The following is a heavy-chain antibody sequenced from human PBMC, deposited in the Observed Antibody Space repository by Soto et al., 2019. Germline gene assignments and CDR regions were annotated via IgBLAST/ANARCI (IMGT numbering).Heavy chain of an antibody. CDR2: ISSSSSYI. CDR1: GFTFSGYS. Sequence: PGGSPRLSCAASGFTFSGYSMNWVRQAPGKGLEWVSSISSSSSYIYYADSVKGRFTISRDNAKNSLYLQMNSLRAEDTAVYYCARVTSIAARLNHDAFDIWGQGTMVTVSS. J-gene: IGHJ3*02. CDR3: ARVTSIAARLNHDAFDI. D-gene: IGHD6-6*01. V-gene: IGHV3-21*01.